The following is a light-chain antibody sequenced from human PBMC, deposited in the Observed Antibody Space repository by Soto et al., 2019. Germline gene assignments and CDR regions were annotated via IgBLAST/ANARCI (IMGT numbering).Light chain of an antibody. CDR3: QQNGRSPT. V-gene: IGKV3-20*01. Sequence: EIVLTQSPDALSLSPGERVSLSCRASRPVVRQYLAWYHQKPGQAPRLLIPDAVSRATGIPDRFSGSDSASGTDFTLFISRLEPEDCGVFYCQQNGRSPTFGPGTKVEVK. CDR2: DAV. CDR1: RPVVRQY. J-gene: IGKJ3*01.